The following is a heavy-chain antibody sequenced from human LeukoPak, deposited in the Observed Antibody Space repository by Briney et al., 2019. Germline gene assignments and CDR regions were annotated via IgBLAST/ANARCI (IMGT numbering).Heavy chain of an antibody. D-gene: IGHD3-16*01. Sequence: PSETLSLTCTVSGGSISSSSYYWGWIRQPPGKGLEWIGSIYYSGSTYYNPSLKSRVTISVDTSKNQFSLKLSSVTAADTAVYYCARHALLGGGVIVNNWFDPWGQGTLVTVSS. CDR2: IYYSGST. CDR1: GGSISSSSYY. CDR3: ARHALLGGGVIVNNWFDP. V-gene: IGHV4-39*01. J-gene: IGHJ5*02.